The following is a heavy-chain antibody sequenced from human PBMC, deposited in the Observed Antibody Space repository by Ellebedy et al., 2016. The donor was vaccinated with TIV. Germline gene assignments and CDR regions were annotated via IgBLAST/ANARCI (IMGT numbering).Heavy chain of an antibody. D-gene: IGHD3-9*01. J-gene: IGHJ4*02. CDR2: INTDGSST. V-gene: IGHV3-74*01. CDR1: GFTLSGYW. CDR3: TRESFRYFDWDL. Sequence: GGSLRLSCEASGFTLSGYWMHWVRQVPGKGLMWLARINTDGSSTSYAGSVEGRFTITRDNAKKTLYSEMSSLRPEDTAVYFCTRESFRYFDWDLWGQGTLVTVSS.